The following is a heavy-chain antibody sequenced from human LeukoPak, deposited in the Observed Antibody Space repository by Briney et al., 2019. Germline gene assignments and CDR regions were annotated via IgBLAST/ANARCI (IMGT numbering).Heavy chain of an antibody. V-gene: IGHV3-30*03. CDR2: ISYDGSNK. Sequence: GGSLRLSWAASGFTFSSYSMNWVRQAPGKGREWVAYISYDGSNKNYAGSVKGRFTSTRDTSRNTVNLQMNSLRPEDTAVYYCARETAYATSRPIEYWGQGTLVTVSS. D-gene: IGHD2-2*01. CDR1: GFTFSSYS. J-gene: IGHJ4*02. CDR3: ARETAYATSRPIEY.